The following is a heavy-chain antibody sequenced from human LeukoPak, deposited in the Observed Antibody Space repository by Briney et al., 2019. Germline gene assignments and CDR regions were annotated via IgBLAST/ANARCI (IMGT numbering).Heavy chain of an antibody. CDR1: GVTFRSYG. J-gene: IGHJ4*02. V-gene: IGHV3-23*01. Sequence: GGSLRLSCAASGVTFRSYGLSWVRAAPGQGVGWVSSISVIVGGTYYAHTAKGRFTLSRENSKNTLCIQMKRLRAEATALYYCSKDWYSGLYYARPTEETDYWGQGALVTVSS. CDR2: ISVIVGGT. CDR3: SKDWYSGLYYARPTEETDY. D-gene: IGHD1-26*01.